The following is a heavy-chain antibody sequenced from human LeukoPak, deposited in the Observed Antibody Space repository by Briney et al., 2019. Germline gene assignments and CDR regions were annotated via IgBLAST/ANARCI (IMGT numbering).Heavy chain of an antibody. CDR3: AREPTSGSCYFDY. D-gene: IGHD1-26*01. CDR1: GYTFTSYY. J-gene: IGHJ4*02. V-gene: IGHV1-46*01. CDR2: INPSGGDT. Sequence: GASVKVSCKASGYTFTSYYMHWVRQAPGQGLEWVGIINPSGGDTNYAEKFRGRVTMTRDTSTSTVYMELSSLRSEDTAVYYCAREPTSGSCYFDYWGQGTLVTVSS.